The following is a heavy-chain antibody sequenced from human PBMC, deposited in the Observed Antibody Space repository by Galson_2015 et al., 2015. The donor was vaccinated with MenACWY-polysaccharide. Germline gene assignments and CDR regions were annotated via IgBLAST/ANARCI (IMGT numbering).Heavy chain of an antibody. CDR3: AKGEQGDIVVVPAAISYYYYGMDV. V-gene: IGHV3-30*18. Sequence: SLRLSCAASGFTFGSYGMHWVRQAPGKGLEWVAVISYEGSNKYYADSVKGRFTISRDNSKNTLYLQMNSLRAEDTAVYYCAKGEQGDIVVVPAAISYYYYGMDVWGQGTTVTVSS. CDR1: GFTFGSYG. D-gene: IGHD2-2*01. J-gene: IGHJ6*02. CDR2: ISYEGSNK.